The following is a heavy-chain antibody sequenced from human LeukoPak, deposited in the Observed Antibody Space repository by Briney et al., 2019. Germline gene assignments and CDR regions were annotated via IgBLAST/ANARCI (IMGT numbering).Heavy chain of an antibody. D-gene: IGHD6-19*01. CDR3: ARISSGQSRREFDP. CDR1: GYTFTSYG. CDR2: ISAYNGNT. Sequence: ASVKVSCKASGYTFTSYGISWVRQAPGQGLEWMGWISAYNGNTKYSQKFQGRVTITRDTSASTAYMELSSLRSEDTAVYYCARISSGQSRREFDPWGQGTLVTVSS. J-gene: IGHJ5*02. V-gene: IGHV1-18*01.